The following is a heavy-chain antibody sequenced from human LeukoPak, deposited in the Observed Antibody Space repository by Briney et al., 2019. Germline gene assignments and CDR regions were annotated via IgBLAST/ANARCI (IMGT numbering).Heavy chain of an antibody. J-gene: IGHJ5*02. CDR1: GGSINSTSYY. CDR2: IYYSGST. V-gene: IGHV4-39*07. D-gene: IGHD3-10*01. Sequence: NPSETLSLTCTVSGGSINSTSYYWGWIRQPPGKGLEWIGSIYYSGSTYYNPSLKSRVTISVDTSKNQFSLKLSSVTAADTAVYYCARKRGYYGSETRFDPWGQGTLVTVSS. CDR3: ARKRGYYGSETRFDP.